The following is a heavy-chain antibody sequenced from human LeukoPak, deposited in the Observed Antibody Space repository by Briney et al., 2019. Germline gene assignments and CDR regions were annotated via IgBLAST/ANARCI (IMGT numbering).Heavy chain of an antibody. Sequence: ASVKVSCKASGGTFSSYAISWVRQAPGQGLEWMGIINPSGGSTTYAQKFRGRLTMTRDMSTSTVYMELSSLRSEDTAVYYCARGSRPVYNLLTGKRYFDYWGQGTLLTVSS. D-gene: IGHD3-9*01. J-gene: IGHJ4*02. CDR2: INPSGGST. CDR1: GGTFSSYA. CDR3: ARGSRPVYNLLTGKRYFDY. V-gene: IGHV1-46*01.